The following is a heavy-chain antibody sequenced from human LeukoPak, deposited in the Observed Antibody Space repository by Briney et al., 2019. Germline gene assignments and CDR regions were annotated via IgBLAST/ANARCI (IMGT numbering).Heavy chain of an antibody. CDR1: GGTFSSYA. Sequence: ASVKVSCKASGGTFSSYAISWVRQAPGQGLEWMGGIIPIFGTANYAQKFQGRVTITADESTSTAYMELSSLRSEDTAVYYCARDSFPSDFFDYWGQGTLVTVSS. D-gene: IGHD2-15*01. V-gene: IGHV1-69*13. J-gene: IGHJ4*02. CDR3: ARDSFPSDFFDY. CDR2: IIPIFGTA.